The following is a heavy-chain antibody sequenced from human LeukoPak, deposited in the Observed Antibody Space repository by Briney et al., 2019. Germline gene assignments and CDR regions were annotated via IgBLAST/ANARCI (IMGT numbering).Heavy chain of an antibody. J-gene: IGHJ4*02. CDR3: ARYHYYDSSGYYKYYFDY. CDR1: GGSFSGYY. CDR2: INHSGST. Sequence: PSETLSLTCAVYGGSFSGYYWSWIRQPPGKGLEWIGEINHSGSTNYNPSLKSRVTMSVDTSKNQFSLKLSSVTAADTAVYYCARYHYYDSSGYYKYYFDYWGQGTLVTVSS. V-gene: IGHV4-34*01. D-gene: IGHD3-22*01.